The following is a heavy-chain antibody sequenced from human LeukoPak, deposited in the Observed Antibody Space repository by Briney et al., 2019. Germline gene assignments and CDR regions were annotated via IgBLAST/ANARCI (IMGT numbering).Heavy chain of an antibody. V-gene: IGHV1-46*01. Sequence: ASVKVSCKASGYTFTRYYMHWVRQAPGQGPEWMGIIDPSVGSTTYAQKFLGRVTMTRDMSTSTVHMELNRLRSEDTAVYYCTSFKSSGEYFDYWGQGTLVTVSS. J-gene: IGHJ4*02. CDR3: TSFKSSGEYFDY. CDR2: IDPSVGST. D-gene: IGHD7-27*01. CDR1: GYTFTRYY.